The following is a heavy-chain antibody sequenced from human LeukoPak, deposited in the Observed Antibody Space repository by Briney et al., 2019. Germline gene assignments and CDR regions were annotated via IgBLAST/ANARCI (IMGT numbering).Heavy chain of an antibody. V-gene: IGHV3-74*01. CDR1: GFTFSSYW. CDR2: INSDGTST. CDR3: AREFRQWLVDDAFDI. J-gene: IGHJ3*02. D-gene: IGHD6-19*01. Sequence: GGSLRLSCAASGFTFSSYWMHWVRQAPGKGLVWVSRINSDGTSTSYADSVKGRFTISRDNAKNTLYLQMNSLRAEDTAVYYCAREFRQWLVDDAFDIWGQGTMVTASS.